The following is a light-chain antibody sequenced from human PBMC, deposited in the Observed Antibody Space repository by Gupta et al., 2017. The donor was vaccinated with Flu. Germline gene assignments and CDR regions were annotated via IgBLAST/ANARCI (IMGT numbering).Light chain of an antibody. J-gene: IGKJ4*01. CDR1: QSVSSSF. CDR2: GAS. CDR3: QKYGNSLT. V-gene: IGKV3-20*01. Sequence: PGTLSLSAGERATLSCRASQSVSSSFLAWYQQRPGQAPRLLIYGASFRATGIPDRFSGTGSGTDYTLTISRLEPEDFAVYYCQKYGNSLTFGGGTQVEIK.